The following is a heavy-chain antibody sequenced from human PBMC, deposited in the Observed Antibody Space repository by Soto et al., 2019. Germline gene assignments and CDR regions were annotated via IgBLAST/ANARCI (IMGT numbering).Heavy chain of an antibody. Sequence: SETLSLTCAVYGGSFSGYYWTWIRQPPGTGLEWIGEINHSGSTNYNPSLKSRVTISVDTSKNQFSLKLTSVTAADTAVYYCARDKITGLFDYCGQGTLVTVS. V-gene: IGHV4-34*01. CDR2: INHSGST. J-gene: IGHJ4*02. D-gene: IGHD2-8*02. CDR3: ARDKITGLFDY. CDR1: GGSFSGYY.